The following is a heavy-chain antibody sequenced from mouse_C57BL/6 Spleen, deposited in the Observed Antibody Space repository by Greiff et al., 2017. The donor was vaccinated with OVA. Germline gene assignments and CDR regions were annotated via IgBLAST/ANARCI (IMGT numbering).Heavy chain of an antibody. J-gene: IGHJ4*01. V-gene: IGHV5-17*01. CDR1: GFTFSDYG. CDR2: ISSGSSTI. Sequence: EVQGVESGGGLVKAGGSLKLSCAASGFTFSDYGMHWVRQAPEKGLEWVAYISSGSSTIYYADTVKGRFTISRDNAKNTLFLQMTSLRSEDTAMYYCARDGNYDYYYAMDYWGQGTSVTVSS. CDR3: ARDGNYDYYYAMDY. D-gene: IGHD2-1*01.